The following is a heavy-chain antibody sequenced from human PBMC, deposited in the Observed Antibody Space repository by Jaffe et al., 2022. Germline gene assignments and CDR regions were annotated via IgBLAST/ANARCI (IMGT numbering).Heavy chain of an antibody. CDR3: ATMTSSLIDAFDI. J-gene: IGHJ3*02. D-gene: IGHD3-22*01. CDR1: GFTFSDHY. CDR2: TRNKANSYTT. Sequence: EVQLVESGGGLVQPGGSLRLSCAASGFTFSDHYMDWVRQAPGKGLEWVGRTRNKANSYTTEYAASVKGRFTISRDDSKNSLYLQMNSLKTEDTAVYYCATMTSSLIDAFDIWGQGTMVTVSS. V-gene: IGHV3-72*01.